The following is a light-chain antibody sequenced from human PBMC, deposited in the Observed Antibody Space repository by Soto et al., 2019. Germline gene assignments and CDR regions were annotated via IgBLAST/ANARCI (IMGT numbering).Light chain of an antibody. Sequence: EIVLTQSPATLSLSPGERATLSCRASQSVSSYLAWYQQKPGQAPRLLIYDASNRATGIPARFSGSGSGTGLTPTISSLEPEDFAVYYCQQRSNWPLLTFGGGTKVEIK. CDR1: QSVSSY. CDR2: DAS. V-gene: IGKV3-11*01. CDR3: QQRSNWPLLT. J-gene: IGKJ4*01.